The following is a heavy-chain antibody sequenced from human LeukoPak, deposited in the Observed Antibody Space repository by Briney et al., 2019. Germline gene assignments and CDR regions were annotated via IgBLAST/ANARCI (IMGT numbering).Heavy chain of an antibody. V-gene: IGHV3-48*04. Sequence: GGSLRLSCAASGFTFSSYSMNWVRQAPGKGLEWVSYISSSSSTIYYADSVKGRFTISRDNAKNSLYLQMNSLRAEDTAVYYCARDYDYVWGSYRFHDAFDIWGQGTIVTVSS. J-gene: IGHJ3*02. CDR3: ARDYDYVWGSYRFHDAFDI. CDR2: ISSSSSTI. D-gene: IGHD3-16*02. CDR1: GFTFSSYS.